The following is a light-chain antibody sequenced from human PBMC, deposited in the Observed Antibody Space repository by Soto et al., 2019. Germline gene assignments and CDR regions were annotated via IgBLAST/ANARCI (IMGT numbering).Light chain of an antibody. CDR3: QQSDSSPT. V-gene: IGKV1-39*01. Sequence: DIQMTQSPSSLSASIGDRVTITCRASQSITHYLNWYQQTHGKAPKLLIYAASSLQDGVPARFSGSGSGPDFTLTISSLQPEDFATYYCQQSDSSPTVGQGTKVDSK. J-gene: IGKJ2*01. CDR1: QSITHY. CDR2: AAS.